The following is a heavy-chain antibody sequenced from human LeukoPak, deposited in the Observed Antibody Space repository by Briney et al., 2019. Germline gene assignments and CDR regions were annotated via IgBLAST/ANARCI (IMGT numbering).Heavy chain of an antibody. CDR1: GGSFSGYY. V-gene: IGHV4-34*01. CDR2: INHSGST. J-gene: IGHJ4*02. D-gene: IGHD6-13*01. CDR3: ATVPGIAAAGYDY. Sequence: NTSETLSLTCAVYGGSFSGYYWSWIRQPPGKGLEWIGEINHSGSTNYDPSLKSRVTISVDTSKNQFSLKLSSVTAADTAVYYCATVPGIAAAGYDYWGQGTLVTVSS.